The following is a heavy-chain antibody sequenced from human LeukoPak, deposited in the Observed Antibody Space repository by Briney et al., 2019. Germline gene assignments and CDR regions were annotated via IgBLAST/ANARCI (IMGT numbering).Heavy chain of an antibody. Sequence: PSETLSLTCTVSGGSISSYYWSWIRQPAGKGLEWIGRIYTSGSTNYNPSLKSRVTMSVDTSKNQFSLKLSSVTAADTAVYYCARNPETYYYDSSGEFDYWGQGTLVTVSS. CDR3: ARNPETYYYDSSGEFDY. J-gene: IGHJ4*02. CDR2: IYTSGST. CDR1: GGSISSYY. D-gene: IGHD3-22*01. V-gene: IGHV4-4*07.